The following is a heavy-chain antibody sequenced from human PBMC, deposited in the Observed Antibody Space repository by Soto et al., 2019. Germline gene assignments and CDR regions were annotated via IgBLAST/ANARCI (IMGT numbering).Heavy chain of an antibody. D-gene: IGHD3-10*01. CDR2: IYSGGYT. CDR1: GFTVSNNY. CDR3: ATGRGGGGY. V-gene: IGHV3-53*01. Sequence: EVQLVESGGGLIQPGGSLRLSCAVSGFTVSNNYMSWVRQAPGKGLEGVSVIYSGGYTAYGDSVKGRFTISRDNSKHHLYLQIIGRGAAAPAVYYWATGRGGGGYWGQGTLVTVSS. J-gene: IGHJ4*02.